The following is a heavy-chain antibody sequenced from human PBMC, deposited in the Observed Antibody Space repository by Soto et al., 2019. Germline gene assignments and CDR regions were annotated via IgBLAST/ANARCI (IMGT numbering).Heavy chain of an antibody. J-gene: IGHJ4*02. D-gene: IGHD5-18*01. CDR3: ARTLYSYGTDY. V-gene: IGHV3-43*01. CDR1: GFTFNDYS. Sequence: GSRILSCAASGFTFNDYSVNWGQQVPEKGLEWVCLISWDGTETYSAESEKGRLIVSRKNVKNTLYLQMNSLRAEDRAVYYCARTLYSYGTDYWGQGTQVTVSS. CDR2: ISWDGTET.